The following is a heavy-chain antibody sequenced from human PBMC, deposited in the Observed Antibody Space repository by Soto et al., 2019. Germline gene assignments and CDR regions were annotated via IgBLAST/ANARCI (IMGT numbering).Heavy chain of an antibody. D-gene: IGHD6-19*01. CDR2: IYYSGST. CDR1: SFSIPGSIYY. CDR3: ARHLGDSSGWYVDY. Sequence: SATLFLTSPFLSFSIPGSIYYWGWIRQPPGKGLEWIGSIYYSGSTYYNPSLKSRVTISVDTSKNQFSLKLSSVTAADTAVYYCARHLGDSSGWYVDYWGQG. J-gene: IGHJ4*02. V-gene: IGHV4-39*01.